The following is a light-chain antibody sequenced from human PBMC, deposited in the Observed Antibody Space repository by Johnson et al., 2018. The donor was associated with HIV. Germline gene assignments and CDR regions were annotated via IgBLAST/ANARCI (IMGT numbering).Light chain of an antibody. CDR3: GTWDTSLVSQFV. CDR1: CANIGRNF. V-gene: IGLV1-51*02. CDR2: ENN. J-gene: IGLJ1*01. Sequence: QAVLTQPPSVSAAPGQNVNISCSGGCANIGRNFVSWYQQFPGTAPKLLIYENNKRPSGIPDRFSDSQSGKSATLAITGLHTGDEAYYYSGTWDTSLVSQFVVGRGTKFTVL.